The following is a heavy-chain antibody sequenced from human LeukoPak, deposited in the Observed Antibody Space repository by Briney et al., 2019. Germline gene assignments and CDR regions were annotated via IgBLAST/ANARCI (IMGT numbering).Heavy chain of an antibody. CDR1: GFAFSSYA. V-gene: IGHV3-23*01. CDR3: AKKLVPYYYDSSGYS. Sequence: GGSLRPSCAASGFAFSSYAMSWVRQAPGKGLEWVSAISGSGGSTYYADSVKGRFTISRDNSKNTLYLQMNSLRAEDTAVYYCAKKLVPYYYDSSGYSWGQGTLVTVSS. CDR2: ISGSGGST. J-gene: IGHJ5*02. D-gene: IGHD3-22*01.